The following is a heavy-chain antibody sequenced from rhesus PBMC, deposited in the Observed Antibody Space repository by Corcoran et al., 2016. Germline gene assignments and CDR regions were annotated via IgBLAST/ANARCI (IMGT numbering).Heavy chain of an antibody. CDR2: IGGSWST. Sequence: QVQLEESGLGLVKPSETLSLTCAVSGGSISGYYWNCIRKPPGKGLEWIGYIGGSWSTDYNPSLKSRVTISTDTSKNEVSLRLSSVTTADTAVYYCARGLYGSSYGLDSWGQGVVVTVSS. CDR3: ARGLYGSSYGLDS. D-gene: IGHD3-9*01. J-gene: IGHJ6*01. V-gene: IGHV4S5*01. CDR1: GGSISGYY.